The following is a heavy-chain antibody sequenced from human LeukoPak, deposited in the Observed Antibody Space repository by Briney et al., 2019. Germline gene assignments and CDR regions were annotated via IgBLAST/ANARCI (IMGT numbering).Heavy chain of an antibody. J-gene: IGHJ4*02. D-gene: IGHD3-22*01. CDR2: INHSGST. V-gene: IGHV4-34*01. CDR1: GGSFSGYY. Sequence: KPSETLSLTCAVYGGSFSGYYWSWIRQPPGKGLEWIGEINHSGSTNYNPSLKGRVTISVDTSKNQFSLKLSSVTAADTAVYYCARRTHWYYYDSSGSPPFDYWGQGTLVTVSS. CDR3: ARRTHWYYYDSSGSPPFDY.